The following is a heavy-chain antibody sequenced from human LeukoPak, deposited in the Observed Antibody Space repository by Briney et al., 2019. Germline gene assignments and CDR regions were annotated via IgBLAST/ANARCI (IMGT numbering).Heavy chain of an antibody. V-gene: IGHV1-18*01. CDR3: AREKDLGYGGPYYYYGMDV. D-gene: IGHD4-23*01. Sequence: GASVKVSCKASGYSFTSYGISWVRQAPGQGLEWMGWISAYNGNTNYAQKLQGRVTMTTDTSTSTAYMELRSLRSDDTAVYYCAREKDLGYGGPYYYYGMDVWGQGTTVTVSS. J-gene: IGHJ6*02. CDR2: ISAYNGNT. CDR1: GYSFTSYG.